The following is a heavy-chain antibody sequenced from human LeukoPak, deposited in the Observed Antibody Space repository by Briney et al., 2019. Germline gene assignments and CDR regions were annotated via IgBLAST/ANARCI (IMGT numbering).Heavy chain of an antibody. J-gene: IGHJ4*02. CDR1: GLTVSTNY. CDR3: ARPTVRGKMYYFDY. CDR2: IFSGGSI. Sequence: GGSLRLSCAASGLTVSTNYMSWVRQAPGKGLEWVSVIFSGGSIYYADSVKGRFTISRDNSKNTLFLQMNSLRADDTAVYYCARPTVRGKMYYFDYWGQGTLVTVSS. V-gene: IGHV3-66*04. D-gene: IGHD3-10*01.